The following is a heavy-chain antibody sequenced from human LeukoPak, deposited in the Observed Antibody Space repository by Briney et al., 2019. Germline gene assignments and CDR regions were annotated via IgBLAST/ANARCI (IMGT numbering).Heavy chain of an antibody. CDR3: AKDCAAATCWYFDL. Sequence: PGGSLRLSCAASGFTFSIYAVIYVRQAPGKGVEGVSSISGSGGITYYGDPVKGRFTISRDNAKNTLYLHMNSLRAEATGVYYCAKDCAAATCWYFDLWGRGTLVTVSS. V-gene: IGHV3-23*01. CDR1: GFTFSIYA. J-gene: IGHJ2*01. D-gene: IGHD2-21*01. CDR2: ISGSGGIT.